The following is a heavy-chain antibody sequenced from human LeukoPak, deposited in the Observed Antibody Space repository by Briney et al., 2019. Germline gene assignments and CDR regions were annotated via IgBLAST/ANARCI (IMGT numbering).Heavy chain of an antibody. CDR2: VYYSGST. Sequence: PSETLSLTCGVSGYSISSGYYWGWIRQPPGKGLEWIGAVYYSGSTYYNPSLKSRVTISVDTSKNQFSLDLKSVTATDTAVYYCARQAKTVVQYIDFDFWGQGTLVTVSS. CDR1: GYSISSGYY. D-gene: IGHD2-21*01. J-gene: IGHJ4*02. CDR3: ARQAKTVVQYIDFDF. V-gene: IGHV4-38-2*01.